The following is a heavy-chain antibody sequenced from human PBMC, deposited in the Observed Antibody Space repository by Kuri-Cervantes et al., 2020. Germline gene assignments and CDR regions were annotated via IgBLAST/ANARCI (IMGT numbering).Heavy chain of an antibody. CDR2: INAGNGNT. CDR3: ARGTMIVVWLFDY. CDR1: GYTFTSYA. J-gene: IGHJ4*02. D-gene: IGHD3-22*01. V-gene: IGHV1-3*01. Sequence: ASVNVSCKASGYTFTSYAMHWVRQAPGQRLEWMGWINAGNGNTKYSQKFQGRVTMTTDTSSSTAYMELRSLRSDDTAVYYCARGTMIVVWLFDYWGQGTLVTVSS.